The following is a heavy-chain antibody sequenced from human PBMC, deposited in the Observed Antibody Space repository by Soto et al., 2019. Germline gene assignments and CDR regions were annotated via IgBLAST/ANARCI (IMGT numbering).Heavy chain of an antibody. V-gene: IGHV3-23*01. J-gene: IGHJ4*02. CDR3: AKIKDNSGIIH. CDR2: ISGSGAGI. CDR1: GFTFSSYG. Sequence: EEQPLESGGGLVQLGGSLRLSCATSGFTFSSYGMSWVRQAPGKGLEWVSSISGSGAGIYYADSVKGRFTISRDNSKNTLYVQMYSLKADDSAIYCCAKIKDNSGIIHWGQGTQVTVSS. D-gene: IGHD1-26*01.